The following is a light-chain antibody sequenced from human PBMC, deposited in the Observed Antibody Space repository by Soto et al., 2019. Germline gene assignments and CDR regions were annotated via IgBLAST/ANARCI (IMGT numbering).Light chain of an antibody. J-gene: IGKJ1*01. CDR3: QRYNNALRT. V-gene: IGKV1-39*01. CDR2: AAS. CDR1: QSIISY. Sequence: DIQMPQSPSSLSTSVGDRFSITFRPSQSIISYLNWYQQKPGKAPKLLIYAASSLQSGVPSRFSGSGSGTDFTLTISSLQPEDVATYYCQRYNNALRTFGQGTKV.